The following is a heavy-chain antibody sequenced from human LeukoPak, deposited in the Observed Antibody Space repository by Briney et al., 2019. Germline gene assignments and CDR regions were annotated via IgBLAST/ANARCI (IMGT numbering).Heavy chain of an antibody. CDR3: ASPAPGTRYYYYGMDV. D-gene: IGHD6-13*01. CDR1: GFTFSSYA. CDR2: ISGSGGST. J-gene: IGHJ6*02. V-gene: IGHV3-23*01. Sequence: PGGSLRLSCAASGFTFSSYAMSWVRQAPGKGLEWVSAISGSGGSTYYADSVKGRFTISRDNSKNTLYLQMNSLRAEDTAVYYCASPAPGTRYYYYGMDVWGQGTTVTVSS.